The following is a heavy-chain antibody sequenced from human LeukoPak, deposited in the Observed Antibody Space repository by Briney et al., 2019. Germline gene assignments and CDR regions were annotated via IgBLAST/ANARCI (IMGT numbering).Heavy chain of an antibody. CDR2: IYYSGST. V-gene: IGHV4-39*07. CDR1: GGSISSSSYY. Sequence: SETLSLTCTVSGGSISSSSYYWGWIRQPPGKGLEWIGSIYYSGSTYYNPSLKSRVTISVDTSKNQFSLQLNSVTPEDTAVYYCAREKCGGWALCDAFDIWGQGTMVTVSS. D-gene: IGHD2-21*01. CDR3: AREKCGGWALCDAFDI. J-gene: IGHJ3*02.